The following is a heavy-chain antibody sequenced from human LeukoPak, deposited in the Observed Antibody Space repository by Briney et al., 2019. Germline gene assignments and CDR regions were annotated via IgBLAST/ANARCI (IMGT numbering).Heavy chain of an antibody. V-gene: IGHV3-30*18. D-gene: IGHD3-10*01. CDR2: ISYDGSNK. Sequence: PGRSLRLSCAASGFTFSSYGMHWVRQAPGKGLGWVAVISYDGSNKYYADSVKGRFTISRDNSKNTLYLQMNSLRAEDTAVYYCAKDTADPPYYLDYWGQGTLVTVSS. J-gene: IGHJ4*02. CDR1: GFTFSSYG. CDR3: AKDTADPPYYLDY.